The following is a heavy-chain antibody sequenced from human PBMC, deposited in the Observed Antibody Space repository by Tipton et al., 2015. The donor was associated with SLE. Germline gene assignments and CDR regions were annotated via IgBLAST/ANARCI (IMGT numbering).Heavy chain of an antibody. CDR2: ISDGGGT. CDR1: GGSISSNY. V-gene: IGHV4-59*12. J-gene: IGHJ4*02. CDR3: ARGVLRPFYY. D-gene: IGHD1-1*01. Sequence: TLSLTCSVSGGSISSNYWIWIRQPPGKGLEWIGYISDGGGTNYNPSLKSRVTISVDTSKNQFSLKLSSVTAADTAVYYCARGVLRPFYYWGQGTLVTVSS.